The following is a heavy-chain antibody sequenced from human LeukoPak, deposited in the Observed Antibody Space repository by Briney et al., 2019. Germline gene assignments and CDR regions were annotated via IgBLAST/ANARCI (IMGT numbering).Heavy chain of an antibody. CDR2: IIPIFGTA. Sequence: ASVKVSCKASGGTFSSYAIIWVRHAPGQGLVWMGGIIPIFGTANYAQKFQGRVTITTDESTSTAYMELSSLRSEDTAVYYCARDRNYYDSSGYRPYYYYYYMDVWGKGTTVTVSS. J-gene: IGHJ6*03. CDR1: GGTFSSYA. D-gene: IGHD3-22*01. V-gene: IGHV1-69*05. CDR3: ARDRNYYDSSGYRPYYYYYYMDV.